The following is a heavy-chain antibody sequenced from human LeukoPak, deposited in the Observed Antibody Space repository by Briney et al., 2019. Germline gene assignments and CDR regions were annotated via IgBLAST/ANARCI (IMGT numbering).Heavy chain of an antibody. CDR1: GGTLSSYA. Sequence: ASVTVSCKASGGTLSSYAISWVRQAPGQGLEWMGGIIPIFGTANYAQKFQGRVTITADESTSTAYMEPSSLRSEDTAVYYCAAGKRKVGNAFDIWGQGTMVTVSS. CDR3: AAGKRKVGNAFDI. CDR2: IIPIFGTA. V-gene: IGHV1-69*13. D-gene: IGHD1-14*01. J-gene: IGHJ3*02.